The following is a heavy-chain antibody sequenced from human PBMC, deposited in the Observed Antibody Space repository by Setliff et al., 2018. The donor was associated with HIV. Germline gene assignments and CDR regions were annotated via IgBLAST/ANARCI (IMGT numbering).Heavy chain of an antibody. Sequence: ETLSLSCATSGFTFSGHWMTWVRQGPGEGLVWVSRTNEDGSTTNYADSVKGRFTISRDNARNTLYLHMSSLRVEDTAVYYCARDLSGYSDFWGQGTLVTVSS. CDR1: GFTFSGHW. D-gene: IGHD3-22*01. CDR3: ARDLSGYSDF. J-gene: IGHJ4*02. V-gene: IGHV3-74*01. CDR2: TNEDGSTT.